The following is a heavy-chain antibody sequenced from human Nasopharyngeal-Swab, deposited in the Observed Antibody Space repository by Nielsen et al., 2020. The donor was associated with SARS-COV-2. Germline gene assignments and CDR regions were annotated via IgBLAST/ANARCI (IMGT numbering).Heavy chain of an antibody. CDR2: IWYDGSNK. Sequence: LCLTCAASGFTLSSYGMHWVRQAPGKGLEWVAVIWYDGSNKYYADSVKGRFTISRDNSKNTLYLQMNSLRAEDTAVYYCARASATVTTEPYYYYYYYMDVWGKGTTVTVSS. CDR1: GFTLSSYG. V-gene: IGHV3-33*01. D-gene: IGHD4-17*01. J-gene: IGHJ6*03. CDR3: ARASATVTTEPYYYYYYYMDV.